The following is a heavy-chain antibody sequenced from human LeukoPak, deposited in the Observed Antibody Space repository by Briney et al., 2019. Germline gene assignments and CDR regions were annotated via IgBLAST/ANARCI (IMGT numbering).Heavy chain of an antibody. J-gene: IGHJ4*02. V-gene: IGHV4-59*12. CDR2: IYYSGST. CDR3: AREGYYDSSGFYMSVTDY. Sequence: PSETLSLTCTVSGGSISSYYWSWIRQPPGKGLEWIGYIYYSGSTNYNPSLKSRVIMSVDTSKNQFSLNLSSVTAADTAVYYCAREGYYDSSGFYMSVTDYWGQGTLVIVSS. CDR1: GGSISSYY. D-gene: IGHD3-22*01.